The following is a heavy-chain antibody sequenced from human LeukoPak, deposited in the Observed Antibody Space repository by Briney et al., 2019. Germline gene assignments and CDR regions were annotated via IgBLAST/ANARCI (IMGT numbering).Heavy chain of an antibody. Sequence: ASVKVSCKASGYTFTSYDINWVRQATGQGLEWMGWMNPNSGNTGYAQKFQGRVTMARNTSINTAYMGLSSLRSEDTAVYYCAKAASSSWPSYYYGMDVWGQGTTVTVSS. J-gene: IGHJ6*02. CDR2: MNPNSGNT. D-gene: IGHD6-13*01. V-gene: IGHV1-8*01. CDR1: GYTFTSYD. CDR3: AKAASSSWPSYYYGMDV.